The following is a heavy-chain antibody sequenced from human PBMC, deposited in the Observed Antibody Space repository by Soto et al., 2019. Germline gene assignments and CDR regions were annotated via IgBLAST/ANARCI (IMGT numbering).Heavy chain of an antibody. Sequence: QVHLVQSGAEVKKPGSSVKVSCKTSGGSFSKYSISWLRRAPGQGLEWMGGIIPISVTTHYAQRFQGRVTITADDLTTTSYMEVSSLKFEDTAVYYCAASRWIQLWTADFWGQGTRVTVSS. V-gene: IGHV1-69*01. CDR2: IIPISVTT. CDR1: GGSFSKYS. D-gene: IGHD5-18*01. J-gene: IGHJ4*02. CDR3: AASRWIQLWTADF.